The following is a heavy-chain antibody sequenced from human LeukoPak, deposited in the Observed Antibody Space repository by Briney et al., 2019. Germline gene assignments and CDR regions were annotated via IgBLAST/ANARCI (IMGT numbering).Heavy chain of an antibody. D-gene: IGHD3-10*01. J-gene: IGHJ4*02. CDR1: GFTFSSYA. CDR2: ISSNGGST. CDR3: AREPGSYYYDY. Sequence: GGSLRLSCAASGFTFSSYAMHWVRQAPGKGLEYVSAISSNGGSTYYANSVEGRFTISRDNSKNTLYLQMGSLRAEDMAVYYCAREPGSYYYDYWGQGTLVTVSS. V-gene: IGHV3-64*01.